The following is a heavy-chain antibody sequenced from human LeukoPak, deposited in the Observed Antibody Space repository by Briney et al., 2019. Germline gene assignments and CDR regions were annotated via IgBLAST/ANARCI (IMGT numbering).Heavy chain of an antibody. V-gene: IGHV4-59*12. CDR3: AKGGSRSYTSSTLDY. D-gene: IGHD6-6*01. J-gene: IGHJ4*02. CDR2: ISYSGST. CDR1: GGSITVYY. Sequence: SETLSLTCSVSGGSITVYYWNWIRQSPGKGLEWIGSISYSGSTNYNPSLKSRVTISIDTSKNRFSLKVSSVIAPDTAMYYCAKGGSRSYTSSTLDYWGQGTLVTVSS.